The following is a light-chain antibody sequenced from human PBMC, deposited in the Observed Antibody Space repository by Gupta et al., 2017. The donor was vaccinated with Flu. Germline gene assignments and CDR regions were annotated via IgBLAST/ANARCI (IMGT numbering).Light chain of an antibody. Sequence: QSVLTHPPSVSAAPGQKVTISCSGSTSNIGANYVSWYQQLPGTAPRLLIYENNKRPSGIPDRFSGSKSGTSATLGITELQTGDEADYYCGTWDNSLNFARVFGGGTRLTVL. CDR3: GTWDNSLNFARV. V-gene: IGLV1-51*02. J-gene: IGLJ3*02. CDR2: ENN. CDR1: TSNIGANY.